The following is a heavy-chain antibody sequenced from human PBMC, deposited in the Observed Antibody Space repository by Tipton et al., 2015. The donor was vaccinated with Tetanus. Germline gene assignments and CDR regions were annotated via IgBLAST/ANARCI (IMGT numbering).Heavy chain of an antibody. CDR2: IKHDGSEK. J-gene: IGHJ4*02. Sequence: SLRLSCAASGFDFSTYWMSWVRQAPGKGLEWVAYIKHDGSEKYYVDPVKGRFTISRDNTKDSLFLQLSGLRDEDTAVYFCARLYRPRRYYGDFEDFWGQGTLVIVSS. V-gene: IGHV3-7*01. CDR3: ARLYRPRRYYGDFEDF. CDR1: GFDFSTYW. D-gene: IGHD4-17*01.